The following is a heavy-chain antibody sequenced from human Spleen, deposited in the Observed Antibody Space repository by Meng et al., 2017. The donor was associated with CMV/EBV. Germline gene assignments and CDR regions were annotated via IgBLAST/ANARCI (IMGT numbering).Heavy chain of an antibody. CDR3: AKGSGSFSGYFDY. J-gene: IGHJ4*02. CDR2: ISSSGSTT. CDR1: GFNFSDYY. V-gene: IGHV3-11*04. D-gene: IGHD1-26*01. Sequence: CAASGFNFSDYYMSWIRQAPGKGLEWVSYISSSGSTTYYADSVKGRFTISRDNAKRSLYLQMNSLRAEDTAVYDCAKGSGSFSGYFDYWGQGTLVTVSS.